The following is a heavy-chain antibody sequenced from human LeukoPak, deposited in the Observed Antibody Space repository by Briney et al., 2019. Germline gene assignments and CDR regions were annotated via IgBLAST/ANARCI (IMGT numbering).Heavy chain of an antibody. Sequence: PGGSLRLSCAASGFTFDSYAMSWVRQAPGKGLEWVSVISGSGGSTYYADSVKGRFTISRDNPKNTLNLQMNSLRAEDTAVYYCAKVIYGLPGDAFDIWGQGTMVTVSS. CDR1: GFTFDSYA. CDR3: AKVIYGLPGDAFDI. V-gene: IGHV3-23*01. CDR2: ISGSGGST. J-gene: IGHJ3*02. D-gene: IGHD2-2*02.